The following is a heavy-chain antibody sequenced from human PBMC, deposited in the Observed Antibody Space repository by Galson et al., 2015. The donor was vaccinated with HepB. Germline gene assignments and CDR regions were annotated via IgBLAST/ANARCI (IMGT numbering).Heavy chain of an antibody. CDR3: ARQEGANGWDNFRFKGLDY. Sequence: QSGAAVKKPGESLKISCKGFGNSFSNHWSAWVRQTPGKGLEWMGIIYPGDSDTRYSPSFQGQVTISVDMSITTAYLPWNALKASDTAMYYCARQEGANGWDNFRFKGLDYWGQGTLVTVSS. CDR2: IYPGDSDT. V-gene: IGHV5-51*01. D-gene: IGHD3-16*01. J-gene: IGHJ4*02. CDR1: GNSFSNHW.